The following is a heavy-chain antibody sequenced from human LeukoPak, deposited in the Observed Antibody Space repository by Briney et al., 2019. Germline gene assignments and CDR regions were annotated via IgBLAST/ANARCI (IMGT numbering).Heavy chain of an antibody. CDR3: ARGLEVGFLAGHDYYYYYMDV. D-gene: IGHD3-3*02. J-gene: IGHJ6*03. Sequence: ASVKVSCKASGYTFTSYDINWVRQATGQGLEWMGWMNPNSGNTGYAQKFQGRVTITRNTSISTAYMELSSLRSEDTAVYYCARGLEVGFLAGHDYYYYYMDVWGKGPRSPSP. CDR2: MNPNSGNT. CDR1: GYTFTSYD. V-gene: IGHV1-8*03.